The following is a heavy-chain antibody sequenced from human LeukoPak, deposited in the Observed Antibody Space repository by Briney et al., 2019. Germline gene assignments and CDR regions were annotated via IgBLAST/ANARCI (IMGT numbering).Heavy chain of an antibody. CDR1: GFTFSSYA. CDR2: ITGSGGST. D-gene: IGHD5-24*01. J-gene: IGHJ4*02. Sequence: GGSLRLSCAASGFTFSSYAMSWVRQAPGKGLEWVSGITGSGGSTYYADSVKGRFTISRDNSKNALYLQMNSLRAEDTAVYYCARDLGYTPLGYWGQRTLVTVSS. V-gene: IGHV3-23*01. CDR3: ARDLGYTPLGY.